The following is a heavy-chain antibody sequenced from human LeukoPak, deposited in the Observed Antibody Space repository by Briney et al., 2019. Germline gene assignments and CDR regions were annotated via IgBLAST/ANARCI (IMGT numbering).Heavy chain of an antibody. CDR2: INHSGST. D-gene: IGHD6-19*01. Sequence: PAETLSLTCAVFGGSFSDYYWTWIRQPPGKGLEWIGEINHSGSTNYNPSLKSRVTISIDTSKNQFSVRLSSVTAADTAVYYCARKQWLVLADAFDIWGQGTMVTVSS. J-gene: IGHJ3*02. V-gene: IGHV4-34*01. CDR1: GGSFSDYY. CDR3: ARKQWLVLADAFDI.